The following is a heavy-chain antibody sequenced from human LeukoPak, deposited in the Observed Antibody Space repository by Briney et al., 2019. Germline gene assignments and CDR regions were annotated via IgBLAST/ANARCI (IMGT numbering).Heavy chain of an antibody. Sequence: ASVKVSCKASGYTFTNYDINWVRQATGQGLGWMGYMNPNSGNTGYAQKFQGRVTITKNTSISTAYMELSSLRSEDTAVYYCARANVYYYDSSGYRDYWGQGTLVTVSS. J-gene: IGHJ4*02. CDR2: MNPNSGNT. D-gene: IGHD3-22*01. CDR3: ARANVYYYDSSGYRDY. CDR1: GYTFTNYD. V-gene: IGHV1-8*03.